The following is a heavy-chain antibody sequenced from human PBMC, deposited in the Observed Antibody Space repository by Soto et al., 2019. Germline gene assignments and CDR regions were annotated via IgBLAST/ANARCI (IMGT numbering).Heavy chain of an antibody. J-gene: IGHJ5*02. CDR2: ISSSSSYI. V-gene: IGHV3-21*01. CDR1: GFTFSTYS. CDR3: ARGGNWNDAGDL. D-gene: IGHD1-1*01. Sequence: GGSLSLSCAASGFTFSTYSMNWVRQAPGKGLEWVSSISSSSSYIYYADSVNGRFTISRDNAKNSLYLQMNSLRAEDTAVYYCARGGNWNDAGDLWGKGTLVTVSS.